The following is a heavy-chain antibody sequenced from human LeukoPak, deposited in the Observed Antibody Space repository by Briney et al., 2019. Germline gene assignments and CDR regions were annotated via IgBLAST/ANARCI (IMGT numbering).Heavy chain of an antibody. D-gene: IGHD4-11*01. Sequence: GGSLRLSCAASGFTLSDYYMSWIRQAPGKGVEWVSYISSSGSTIYYADSVKGRFTISRDNAKNSLYLQMNSLRAEDTAVYYCAREGYSNYFDYWGQGTLVTVSS. CDR3: AREGYSNYFDY. V-gene: IGHV3-11*04. CDR2: ISSSGSTI. J-gene: IGHJ4*02. CDR1: GFTLSDYY.